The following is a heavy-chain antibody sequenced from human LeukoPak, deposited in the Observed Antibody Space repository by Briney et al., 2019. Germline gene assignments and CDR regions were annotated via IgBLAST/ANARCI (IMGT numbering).Heavy chain of an antibody. CDR3: ARDRLSCCWLTDY. Sequence: GGSLRLSCAASGFTLSSYSMNWVRQAPGKGLEWVSSLSSSGSYIYYADSVKGRFTISRDNTNNSLYMHMNSLRTEDTAVYYCARDRLSCCWLTDYWGQGILVTVSS. D-gene: IGHD6-19*01. CDR2: LSSSGSYI. CDR1: GFTLSSYS. V-gene: IGHV3-21*01. J-gene: IGHJ4*02.